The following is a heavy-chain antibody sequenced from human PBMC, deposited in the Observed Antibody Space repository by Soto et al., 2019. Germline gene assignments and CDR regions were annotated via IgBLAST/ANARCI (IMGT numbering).Heavy chain of an antibody. V-gene: IGHV1-46*03. Sequence: ASVKVSFKASGYTFTSYYMHWVRQAPGQGLEWMGIINPSGGSTSYAQKFQGRVTMTRDTSTSTVYMELSSLRSEDTAVYYCARRYSSYDAFDIWGQGTMVTVSS. D-gene: IGHD5-18*01. CDR2: INPSGGST. CDR3: ARRYSSYDAFDI. J-gene: IGHJ3*02. CDR1: GYTFTSYY.